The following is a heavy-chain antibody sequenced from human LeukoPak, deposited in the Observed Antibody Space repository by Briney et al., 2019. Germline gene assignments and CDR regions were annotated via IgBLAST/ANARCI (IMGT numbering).Heavy chain of an antibody. V-gene: IGHV3-23*01. D-gene: IGHD6-19*01. CDR3: AKDPASSVAGTLGDY. Sequence: GGSLRLSCAASGIAFSTYAMSWVRQAPGKGLEWVSVVSESGEITHYADSVKGRFTISRDNSKNTVYLQMNSLRAEDSAVYYCAKDPASSVAGTLGDYWGQGTLVTVSS. CDR2: VSESGEIT. CDR1: GIAFSTYA. J-gene: IGHJ4*02.